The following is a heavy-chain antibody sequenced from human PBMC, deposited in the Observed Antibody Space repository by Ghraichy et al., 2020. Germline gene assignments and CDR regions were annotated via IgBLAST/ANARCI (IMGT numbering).Heavy chain of an antibody. V-gene: IGHV4-59*01. CDR1: GGSISSYY. CDR3: ARESYSSSEVDY. Sequence: PLSLTCTVSGGSISSYYWSWIRQPPGKGLEWIGYIYYSGSTNYNPSLKSRVTISVDTSKNQFSLKLSSVTAADTAVYYCARESYSSSEVDYWGQGTLVTVSS. D-gene: IGHD6-6*01. J-gene: IGHJ4*02. CDR2: IYYSGST.